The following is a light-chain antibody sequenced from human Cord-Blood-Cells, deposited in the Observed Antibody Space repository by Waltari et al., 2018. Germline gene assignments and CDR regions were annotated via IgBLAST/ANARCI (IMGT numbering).Light chain of an antibody. V-gene: IGLV2-23*01. CDR3: CSYAGSSTWV. Sequence: QPALTPPAPVSGSPGQSITISSTGTSIDFGSYNLFSWHHQHPGKSPNPMIYEGSKRPSGVSNRFSGSKSGNTASLTISGLQAEDEADYYCCSYAGSSTWVFGGGTKLTVL. CDR1: SIDFGSYNL. CDR2: EGS. J-gene: IGLJ3*02.